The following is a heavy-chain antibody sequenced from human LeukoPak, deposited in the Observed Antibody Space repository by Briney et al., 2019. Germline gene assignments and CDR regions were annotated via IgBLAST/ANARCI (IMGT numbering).Heavy chain of an antibody. J-gene: IGHJ1*01. Sequence: PGGSPRLSCAASVFILRTYGIHWVRQAPGKGLQWVAFIGYDGTKTSYADSVKGRFTISRDNSKNTVDLQMNSLRVEDMARYYCVKDFSSPYPPVDFQHWGRGTLVTVSS. V-gene: IGHV3-30*02. CDR1: VFILRTYG. CDR2: IGYDGTKT. D-gene: IGHD1-14*01. CDR3: VKDFSSPYPPVDFQH.